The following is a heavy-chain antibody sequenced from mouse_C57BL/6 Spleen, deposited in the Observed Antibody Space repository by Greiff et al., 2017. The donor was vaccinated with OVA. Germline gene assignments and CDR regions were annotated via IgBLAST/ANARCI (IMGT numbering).Heavy chain of an antibody. CDR2: INPNNGGT. D-gene: IGHD2-5*01. V-gene: IGHV1-22*01. CDR3: ARGEAYYSNYAPFAY. J-gene: IGHJ3*01. CDR1: GYTFTDYN. Sequence: EVKLQESGPELVKPGASVKMSCKASGYTFTDYNMHWVKQSHGKSLEWIGYINPNNGGTSYNQKFKGKATLTVNKSSSTAYMELRSLTSEDSAVYYCARGEAYYSNYAPFAYWGQGTLVTVSA.